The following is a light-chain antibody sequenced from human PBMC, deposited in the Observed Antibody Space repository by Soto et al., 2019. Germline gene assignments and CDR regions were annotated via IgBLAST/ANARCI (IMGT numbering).Light chain of an antibody. J-gene: IGKJ2*01. V-gene: IGKV3-20*01. Sequence: DIVLPQSPGTLSLSPGEIATLSCRARTSVSSGDLAWYQQKPGQAPRLLIYGASSWATGIPDRFSGSGSGTDFTLTISRLEPDDFAVYYCQQDGSSPYTFGQGTKLEIK. CDR3: QQDGSSPYT. CDR2: GAS. CDR1: TSVSSGD.